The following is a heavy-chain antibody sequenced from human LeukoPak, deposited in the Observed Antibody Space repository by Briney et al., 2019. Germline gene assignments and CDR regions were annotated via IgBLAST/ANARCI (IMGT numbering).Heavy chain of an antibody. CDR3: AKGNGYSYGRYYFDY. J-gene: IGHJ4*02. CDR1: GFTFSSYA. D-gene: IGHD5-18*01. V-gene: IGHV3-23*01. CDR2: VTGSGGST. Sequence: GGSLRLSCAASGFTFSSYAMSWVRQAPGKGLEWVSGVTGSGGSTYYADSVKGRFTISRDNSKNTLYLQMNSLRAEDPAVYYCAKGNGYSYGRYYFDYWGQGTLVTVSS.